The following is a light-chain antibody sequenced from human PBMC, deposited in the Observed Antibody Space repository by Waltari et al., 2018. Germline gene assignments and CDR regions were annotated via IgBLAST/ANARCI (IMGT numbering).Light chain of an antibody. J-gene: IGKJ5*01. CDR3: QQRQHWPPIT. CDR1: RSVDIY. Sequence: EVALTQSPATLSLSPGERATLSCRASRSVDIYLAWYQHKPGQAPRLLIYDAINRATGIPARFSGSGSGTDFTLTISSLEPEDFGVYYCQQRQHWPPITFGQ. V-gene: IGKV3-11*01. CDR2: DAI.